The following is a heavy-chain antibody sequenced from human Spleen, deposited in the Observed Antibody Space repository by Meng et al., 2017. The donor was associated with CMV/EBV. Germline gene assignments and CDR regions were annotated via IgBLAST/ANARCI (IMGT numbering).Heavy chain of an antibody. CDR3: ARNRLHGFDY. CDR2: FIPIFGTA. J-gene: IGHJ4*02. V-gene: IGHV1-69*05. Sequence: VYCKAAGGTFSSYAISWVRQAPGQGLEWMGGFIPIFGTANYAQKFQGRVTITTDESTSTAYMELSSLRSEDTAVYYCARNRLHGFDYWGQGTLVTVSS. CDR1: GGTFSSYA. D-gene: IGHD4-11*01.